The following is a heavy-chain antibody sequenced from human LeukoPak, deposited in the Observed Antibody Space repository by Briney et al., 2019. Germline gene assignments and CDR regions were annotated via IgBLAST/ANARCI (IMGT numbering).Heavy chain of an antibody. CDR1: GFTVSSNY. CDR2: IYSGGST. CDR3: ARELLDCSSTSCYPYFDY. J-gene: IGHJ4*02. D-gene: IGHD2-2*01. Sequence: TGGSLRLSCAASGFTVSSNYMSWVRQAPGKGLEWVSVIYSGGSTYYADSVKGRFTISRENAKNSLYLQMNSLRAGDTAVYYCARELLDCSSTSCYPYFDYWGQGTLVTVSS. V-gene: IGHV3-53*01.